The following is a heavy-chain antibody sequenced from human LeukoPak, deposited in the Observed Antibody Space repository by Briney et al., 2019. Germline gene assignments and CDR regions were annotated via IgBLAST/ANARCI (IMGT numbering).Heavy chain of an antibody. J-gene: IGHJ4*02. CDR1: GGTFSSYA. V-gene: IGHV1-69*05. D-gene: IGHD6-13*01. CDR2: IIPIFGTA. Sequence: GSSVKVSCKASGGTFSSYAITWVRQAPGQGLEWMGRIIPIFGTANYAQKFRGRVTITTDESTSTAYMELSTLRSDDTAVYYCARERPPGDSSSWFLEGYFDIWGQGTLVTVSS. CDR3: ARERPPGDSSSWFLEGYFDI.